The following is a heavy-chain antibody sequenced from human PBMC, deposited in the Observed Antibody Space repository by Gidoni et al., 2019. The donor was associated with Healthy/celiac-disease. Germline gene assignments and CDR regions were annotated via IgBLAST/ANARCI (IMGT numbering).Heavy chain of an antibody. J-gene: IGHJ4*02. V-gene: IGHV3-53*01. CDR2: IYSGGST. Sequence: VQLVESGGGLIRPGGSLSLSCAASGFTVSSNYMSWVRQAPGKGLEWVSVIYSGGSTYYADSVKGRFTISRDNSKNTLYLQMNSLRAEDTAVYYCARENTAMVLDYWGQGTLVTVSS. CDR1: GFTVSSNY. D-gene: IGHD5-18*01. CDR3: ARENTAMVLDY.